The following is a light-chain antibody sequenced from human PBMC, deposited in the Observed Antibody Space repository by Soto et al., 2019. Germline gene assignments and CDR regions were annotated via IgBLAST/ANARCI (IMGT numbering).Light chain of an antibody. CDR1: SGHSDYG. Sequence: QPVQTQSPSDSSSLGASVKLTCTLSSGHSDYGIAWHQQQPDKGPRYLMKLNRDGSHNKGDGIPDRFSGSKSGAERYLIISSLQSDNEADYYCQTWDTVVVFGGGTKLTIL. V-gene: IGLV4-69*01. CDR2: LNRDGSH. J-gene: IGLJ2*01. CDR3: QTWDTVVV.